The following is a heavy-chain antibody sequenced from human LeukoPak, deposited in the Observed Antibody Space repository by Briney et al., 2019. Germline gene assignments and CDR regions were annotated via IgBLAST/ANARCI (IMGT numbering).Heavy chain of an antibody. D-gene: IGHD5-18*01. CDR1: GFTFSNAW. J-gene: IGHJ4*02. V-gene: IGHV3-15*01. CDR3: TTDRIQLWLRAFDY. Sequence: GGSLRLSCAASGFTFSNAWMSWVRQAPVKGLEWVGRIKSKTDGGTTDYAAPVKGRFTISRDDSKNTLYLQMNSLRTEDTAVYYCTTDRIQLWLRAFDYWGQGTLVTVSS. CDR2: IKSKTDGGTT.